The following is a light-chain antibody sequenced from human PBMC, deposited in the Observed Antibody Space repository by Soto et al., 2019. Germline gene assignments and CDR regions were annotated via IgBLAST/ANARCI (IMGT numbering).Light chain of an antibody. J-gene: IGKJ3*01. CDR1: QSIGSF. CDR3: QQGGNWPPT. V-gene: IGKV3-11*01. CDR2: DAS. Sequence: EIVLTQSPATLSLSPGERATLSCRASQSIGSFLAWYPQKPGQPPRLLIYDASHRAPGIPGRFSGSGSATDSALTVSSVEPEDFAFSCGQQGGNWPPTFGPGTKVNLK.